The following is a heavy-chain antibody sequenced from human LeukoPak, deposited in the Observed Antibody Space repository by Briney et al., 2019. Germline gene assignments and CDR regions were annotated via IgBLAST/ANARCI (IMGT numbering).Heavy chain of an antibody. J-gene: IGHJ2*01. CDR2: IYPGDSDT. D-gene: IGHD4-17*01. CDR1: GYTFFTYW. CDR3: ARPSTTVDWYFDL. Sequence: GESLKISCKGSGYTFFTYWIGWVRQMPGKGLEWMGIIYPGDSDTRYSPSFQGQVTISADKSIRTAYLRWSSLKASDTAIYYCARPSTTVDWYFDLWGRGTLVTVSS. V-gene: IGHV5-51*01.